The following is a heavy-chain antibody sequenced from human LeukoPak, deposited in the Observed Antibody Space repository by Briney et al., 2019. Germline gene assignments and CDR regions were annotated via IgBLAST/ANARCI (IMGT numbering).Heavy chain of an antibody. J-gene: IGHJ6*03. Sequence: GGSLRLSCAASGFTFSSYAMHWVRQAPGKGLEWVAVISYDGSNKYYADSVKGRFTISRDNSKNTLYLQMNSLRAEDTAVYYCARDSYYYDSSGYCAYYYYYMDVWGKGTTVTVSS. V-gene: IGHV3-30*04. CDR1: GFTFSSYA. CDR2: ISYDGSNK. CDR3: ARDSYYYDSSGYCAYYYYYMDV. D-gene: IGHD3-22*01.